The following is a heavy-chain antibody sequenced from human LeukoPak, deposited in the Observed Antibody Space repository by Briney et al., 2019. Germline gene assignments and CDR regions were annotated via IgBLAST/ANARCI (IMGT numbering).Heavy chain of an antibody. CDR2: INTNTGNP. Sequence: ASVKVSCKVSGYTLTELSMHWVRQAPGQGLEWMGWINTNTGNPTYAQGFTGRFVFSLDTSVSTAYLQISSLKAEDTAVYYCAGGLTYYDFWSGYFVDAFDIWGQGTMVTVSS. CDR3: AGGLTYYDFWSGYFVDAFDI. J-gene: IGHJ3*02. CDR1: GYTLTELS. V-gene: IGHV7-4-1*02. D-gene: IGHD3-3*01.